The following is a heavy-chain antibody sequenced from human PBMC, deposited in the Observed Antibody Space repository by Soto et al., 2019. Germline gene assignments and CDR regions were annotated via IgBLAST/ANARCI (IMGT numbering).Heavy chain of an antibody. Sequence: QVQLVQSGAEVKKPGSSVKVSCKASGGTFSSYAISWVRQATGQGLDWMGGIIPIFGTANYAQKFQGRVTITADESTSTAYMELSSVRSEDTAVYYCARDRGYSYGYPVLVGWYFDLWGRGTLVTVSS. V-gene: IGHV1-69*12. J-gene: IGHJ2*01. CDR1: GGTFSSYA. CDR3: ARDRGYSYGYPVLVGWYFDL. CDR2: IIPIFGTA. D-gene: IGHD5-18*01.